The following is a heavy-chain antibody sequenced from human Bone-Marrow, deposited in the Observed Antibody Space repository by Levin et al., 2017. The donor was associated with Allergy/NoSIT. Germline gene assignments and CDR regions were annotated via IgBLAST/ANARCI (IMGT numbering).Heavy chain of an antibody. CDR2: IKQDESEI. Sequence: GESLKISCAASQLTFNTFWLIWVRQAPGKGLEWVASIKQDESEIYYVESVKGRFTISRENAKNSLSLQMNSLRAEDAAVYYCGRYGWPRGVDVWGQGTTVTVSS. CDR3: GRYGWPRGVDV. CDR1: QLTFNTFW. J-gene: IGHJ6*02. D-gene: IGHD6-19*01. V-gene: IGHV3-7*01.